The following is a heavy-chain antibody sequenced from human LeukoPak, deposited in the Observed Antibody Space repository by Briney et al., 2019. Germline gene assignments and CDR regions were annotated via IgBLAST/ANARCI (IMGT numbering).Heavy chain of an antibody. CDR1: GFTFSNYD. Sequence: GGSLRLSCAASGFTFSNYDMSWVRQVPGKGLEWVSVISSSGINTYYADSVKGRFTISRDNSKNTLFLQMNSLRAEDTAVYYCAKDGDSSGWYYFDYWGQGTLVTVSS. J-gene: IGHJ4*02. D-gene: IGHD6-19*01. V-gene: IGHV3-23*01. CDR2: ISSSGINT. CDR3: AKDGDSSGWYYFDY.